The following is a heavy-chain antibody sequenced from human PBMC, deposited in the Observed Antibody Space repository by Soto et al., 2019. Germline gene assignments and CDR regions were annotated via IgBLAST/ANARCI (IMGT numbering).Heavy chain of an antibody. J-gene: IGHJ5*02. CDR2: IYYSGST. CDR1: GGSISSSSYY. V-gene: IGHV4-39*01. D-gene: IGHD3-22*01. CDR3: ARHFYDSSGYLHDYNWFDP. Sequence: SETLSLTCTVSGGSISSSSYYWGWIRQPPGKGLEWIGSIYYSGSTYYNPSLKSRVTISVDTSKNQFSLKLSSVTAADTAVYYCARHFYDSSGYLHDYNWFDPWGQGTLVTVSS.